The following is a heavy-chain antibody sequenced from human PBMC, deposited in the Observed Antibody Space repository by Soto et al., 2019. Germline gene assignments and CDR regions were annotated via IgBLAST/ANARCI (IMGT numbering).Heavy chain of an antibody. Sequence: QVRLQESGPGLVKPSGTLSLTCDVSGDSISSINWWIWVRQPPGKGLQWIGEVYHTGTTNYNPSLKSRVTISVDKSQNHFSLNVTSVPAAYTAVYYCARSSGLFAISLVDTWGQGALVTVSS. D-gene: IGHD2-8*01. CDR2: VYHTGTT. CDR3: ARSSGLFAISLVDT. V-gene: IGHV4-4*02. CDR1: GDSISSINW. J-gene: IGHJ5*01.